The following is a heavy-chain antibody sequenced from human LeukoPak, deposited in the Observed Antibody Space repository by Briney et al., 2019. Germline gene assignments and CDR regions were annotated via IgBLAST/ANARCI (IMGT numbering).Heavy chain of an antibody. V-gene: IGHV3-33*01. CDR2: IAYDGSRA. D-gene: IGHD1-14*01. J-gene: IGHJ4*02. CDR3: TRYNNDHFDY. Sequence: LGRSLRLSCAGSGFTFGGYGMHWFRQTPGKGLEWVAVIAYDGSRAFYADSVKGRFTISRDNSKNTMSVQMDDLRAEDTAVYYCTRYNNDHFDYWGQGTLVTDSS. CDR1: GFTFGGYG.